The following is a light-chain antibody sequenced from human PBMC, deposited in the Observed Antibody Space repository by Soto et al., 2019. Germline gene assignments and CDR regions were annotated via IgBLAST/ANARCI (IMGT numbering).Light chain of an antibody. J-gene: IGLJ3*02. CDR1: SSDIGAYNY. CDR3: CSYAGSNDRWV. CDR2: EVS. V-gene: IGLV2-8*01. Sequence: QSVLTQPPSASGSPGQSVTISCTGTSSDIGAYNYVSWYQQHPGKAPKLMIHEVSKRPSGVPDRFSGSKSGNTASLTVSGLQAEDEADYYCCSYAGSNDRWVFGGGTKLTVL.